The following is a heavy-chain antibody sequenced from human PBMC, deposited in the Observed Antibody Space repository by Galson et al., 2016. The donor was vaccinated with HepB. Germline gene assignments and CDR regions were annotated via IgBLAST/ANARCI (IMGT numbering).Heavy chain of an antibody. CDR3: ARSPLWGRPTFSS. Sequence: CAISGDSVSSTGASWNWIRQSPSRGLEWLGRTYYRSKWYNSYAVSVDGRITINPDTSKNQFSLQLNSVTPEDTAVYYCARSPLWGRPTFSSWGQGTLVTVSS. V-gene: IGHV6-1*01. J-gene: IGHJ5*02. CDR2: TYYRSKWYN. CDR1: GDSVSSTGAS. D-gene: IGHD2/OR15-2a*01.